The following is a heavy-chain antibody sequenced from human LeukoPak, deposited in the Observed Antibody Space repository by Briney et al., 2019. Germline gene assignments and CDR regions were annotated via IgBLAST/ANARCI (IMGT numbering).Heavy chain of an antibody. D-gene: IGHD5-18*01. CDR3: ARSGYSYGLGY. CDR1: GGSIGSYY. CDR2: IYYSGST. Sequence: SETLSLTCTVSGGSIGSYYWNWIRQPPGKGLEWIGYIYYSGSTNYNPSLKSRVTISVDTSKNQFSLKLSSVTAADTAVYYCARSGYSYGLGYWGQGTLVTVSS. V-gene: IGHV4-59*01. J-gene: IGHJ4*02.